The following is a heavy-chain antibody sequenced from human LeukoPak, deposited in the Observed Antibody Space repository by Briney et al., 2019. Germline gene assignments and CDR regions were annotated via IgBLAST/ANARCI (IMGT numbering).Heavy chain of an antibody. CDR1: GFTFSDYY. D-gene: IGHD6-13*01. V-gene: IGHV3-11*01. Sequence: PGGSLRLSCAASGFTFSDYYMSWIRQAPGKGLEWVSYISSSGSTIYYADSVKGRFTISRDNAKNSLYLQMNSLRAEDTAVYYCASSPAYSSSWYAIDTWGQGTLVTVSS. J-gene: IGHJ5*02. CDR3: ASSPAYSSSWYAIDT. CDR2: ISSSGSTI.